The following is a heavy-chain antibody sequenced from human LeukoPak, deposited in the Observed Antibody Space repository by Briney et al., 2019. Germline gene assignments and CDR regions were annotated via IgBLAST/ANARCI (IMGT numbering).Heavy chain of an antibody. J-gene: IGHJ3*02. Sequence: HPGGSLRLSSAASGFTFSSYAMSWVRQAPGKGLEWVSAISGSGGSTYYADSVKGRFTISRDNSKNTLYLQMNSLRAEDTAVYYCAKDPGRYSSGWRDAFDIWGQGTKVTVSS. V-gene: IGHV3-23*01. CDR3: AKDPGRYSSGWRDAFDI. CDR2: ISGSGGST. CDR1: GFTFSSYA. D-gene: IGHD6-19*01.